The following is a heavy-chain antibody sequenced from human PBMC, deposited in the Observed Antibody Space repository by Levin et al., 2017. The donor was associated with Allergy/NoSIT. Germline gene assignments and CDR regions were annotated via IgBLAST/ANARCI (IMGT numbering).Heavy chain of an antibody. CDR1: GDSISRGFYY. J-gene: IGHJ6*03. D-gene: IGHD5-12*01. Sequence: PSETLSLTCSVSGDSISRGFYYWSWIRQPAGEGLEWIGRIYVTGSTTYSPSLKSRVTISLDRYKDQVSLKINSVTAADTAVYYCARDLEGCSGYKPYCYMDVWGKGTTVTVSS. CDR3: ARDLEGCSGYKPYCYMDV. V-gene: IGHV4-61*02. CDR2: IYVTGST.